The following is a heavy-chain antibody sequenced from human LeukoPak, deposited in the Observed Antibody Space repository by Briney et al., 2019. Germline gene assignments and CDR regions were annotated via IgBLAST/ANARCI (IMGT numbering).Heavy chain of an antibody. J-gene: IGHJ4*02. D-gene: IGHD6-19*01. CDR1: GYTFTSYG. Sequence: EASVKVSCKASGYTFTSYGISWVRQAPGQGLEWMGWISAYNGNTNYAQKLQGRVTMTTDTSTSTAYMELRSLRSDDTAVYYCARDRATGQWLGTVDYWGQGTLVTVSS. CDR2: ISAYNGNT. V-gene: IGHV1-18*01. CDR3: ARDRATGQWLGTVDY.